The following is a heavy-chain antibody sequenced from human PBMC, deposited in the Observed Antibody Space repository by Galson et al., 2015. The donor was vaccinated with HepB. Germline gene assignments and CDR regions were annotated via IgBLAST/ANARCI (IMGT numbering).Heavy chain of an antibody. CDR3: ARESCGDNSCYFDY. D-gene: IGHD2-21*01. CDR1: GDSMSSYY. V-gene: IGHV4-59*01. Sequence: SETLSLTCTVSGDSMSSYYWSWIRQPPGKGLEWIGYVFYSGNTNYNPSLKSRLTISVDTSKNQFSLNLRYVTAADTAVYYCARESCGDNSCYFDYWGQGTLVTVSS. CDR2: VFYSGNT. J-gene: IGHJ4*02.